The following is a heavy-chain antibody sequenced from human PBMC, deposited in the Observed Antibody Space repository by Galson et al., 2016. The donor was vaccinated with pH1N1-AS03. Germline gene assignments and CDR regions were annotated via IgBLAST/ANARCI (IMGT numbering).Heavy chain of an antibody. Sequence: SLRLSCAASGFTFTTYWMHWVRQAPGRGLVWVSSINNEGTSTRDTDSVRGRFFISRENAKHTVYWQMNSLRAEDTAVYYCARQDSSGYFHGLDEWGQGTTVTVSS. CDR2: INNEGTST. J-gene: IGHJ3*01. D-gene: IGHD3-22*01. CDR3: ARQDSSGYFHGLDE. CDR1: GFTFTTYW. V-gene: IGHV3-74*01.